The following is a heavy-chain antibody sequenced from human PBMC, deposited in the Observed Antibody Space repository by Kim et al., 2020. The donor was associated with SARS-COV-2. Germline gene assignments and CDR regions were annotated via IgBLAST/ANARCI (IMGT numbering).Heavy chain of an antibody. CDR1: GYSFTAYY. CDR3: AQCSGTNCFRAGYFYRMDV. J-gene: IGHJ6*01. CDR2: INPNTGGT. D-gene: IGHD2-2*01. Sequence: ASVKVSCKASGYSFTAYYMHWVRQAPGQGLEWMGWINPNTGGTNYAQKFQGRVTVTRDTSISTAYMELSSLRSDDTAVYYCAQCSGTNCFRAGYFYRMDV. V-gene: IGHV1-2*02.